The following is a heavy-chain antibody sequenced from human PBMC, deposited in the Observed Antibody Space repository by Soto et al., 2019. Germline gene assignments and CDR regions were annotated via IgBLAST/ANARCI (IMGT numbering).Heavy chain of an antibody. CDR3: ASSGWYHWFDP. V-gene: IGHV3-48*03. CDR2: ISSSGSTI. J-gene: IGHJ5*02. CDR1: RFTFSSYE. Sequence: EVQLVESGGGLVQPGGSLRLSCAASRFTFSSYEMNWVRQAPGKGLEWVSYISSSGSTIYYADSVKGRFTISRDNAKNSLYLQMNSLRAEDTAVYYCASSGWYHWFDPWGQGTLVTVSS. D-gene: IGHD6-19*01.